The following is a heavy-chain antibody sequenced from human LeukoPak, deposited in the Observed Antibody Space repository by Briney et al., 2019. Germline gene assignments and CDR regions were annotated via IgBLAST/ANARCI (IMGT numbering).Heavy chain of an antibody. CDR3: ARQKKGLQRVDTGFDS. CDR1: GGSVNNYY. CDR2: VYYTGST. Sequence: SETPSLTFTVSGGSVNNYYWFWIRQFPGKGLEYIGYVYYTGSTDYNPSLESRVTISVDTSKNQFSLKLRSVTAADTATYYCARQKKGLQRVDTGFDSWGQGTLVIVSS. D-gene: IGHD3-9*01. V-gene: IGHV4-59*02. J-gene: IGHJ4*02.